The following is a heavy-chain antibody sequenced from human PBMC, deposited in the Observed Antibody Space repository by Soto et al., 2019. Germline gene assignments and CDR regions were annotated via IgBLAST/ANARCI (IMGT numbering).Heavy chain of an antibody. V-gene: IGHV4-30-2*03. J-gene: IGHJ4*02. CDR1: GGSISSGGYS. D-gene: IGHD3-22*01. CDR2: TYYNGNA. Sequence: PSETLSLTCAVSGGSISSGGYSWSWIRQPPGKGLEWIGTTYYNGNAYYNPSLKSRVTMSVDTSKNQLSLKLISVTAADTVVYYCARHFVAVVIKGWGYWGQGTLVTVSS. CDR3: ARHFVAVVIKGWGY.